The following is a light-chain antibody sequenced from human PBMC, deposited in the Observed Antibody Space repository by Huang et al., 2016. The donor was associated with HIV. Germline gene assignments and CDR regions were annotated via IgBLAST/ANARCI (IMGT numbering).Light chain of an antibody. V-gene: IGKV3-15*01. CDR3: QRYNGWPPYT. CDR1: QNIDSH. J-gene: IGKJ2*01. CDR2: GAS. Sequence: EIVMTQSPVTLSVSPGERATLACRASQNIDSHLAWYQQKSGQAPRLLIYGASTRATGIPARFSGSGSGTECTLTISRLQSEDFVVYYCQRYNGWPPYTFGQGTKLEIK.